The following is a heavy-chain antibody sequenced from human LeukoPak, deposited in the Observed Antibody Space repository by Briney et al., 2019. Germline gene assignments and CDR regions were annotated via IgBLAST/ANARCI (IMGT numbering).Heavy chain of an antibody. CDR3: AKGSGYEARYYYYYMDV. Sequence: PGGSLRLSCAASGFTFSSYAMHWVRQAPGKGLEWVAVISYDGSNKYYADSVKGRFTISRDNSKNTLYLHVNSLRPEDTAVYYCAKGSGYEARYYYYYMDVWGKGTTVTISS. CDR2: ISYDGSNK. J-gene: IGHJ6*03. D-gene: IGHD5-12*01. V-gene: IGHV3-30*04. CDR1: GFTFSSYA.